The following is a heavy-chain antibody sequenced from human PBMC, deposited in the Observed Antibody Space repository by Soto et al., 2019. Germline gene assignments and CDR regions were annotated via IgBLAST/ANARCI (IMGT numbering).Heavy chain of an antibody. Sequence: PSETLSLTCTVSGGSISSYYWSWIRQPPGKGLEWIGYIYYSGSTNYNPSLKSRVTISVDTSKNQFSLKLSSVTAADTAVYYCASTRIYDFWSGYYTPDYYYYYGMDVWGQGTTVTVSS. CDR1: GGSISSYY. CDR2: IYYSGST. CDR3: ASTRIYDFWSGYYTPDYYYYYGMDV. D-gene: IGHD3-3*01. V-gene: IGHV4-59*12. J-gene: IGHJ6*02.